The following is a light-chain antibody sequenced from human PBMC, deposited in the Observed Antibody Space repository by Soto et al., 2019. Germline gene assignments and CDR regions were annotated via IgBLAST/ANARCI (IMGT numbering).Light chain of an antibody. J-gene: IGLJ1*01. Sequence: QSVLTQPPSASGTPGQSVTISCSGSSSNIGSNTVNWYQQLPGTAPKLLIYDDNKRPSGIPDRFSGSKSGTSATLGITGFQTGDEADYYCGSWDSSLSAYVFGTGTKVTVL. V-gene: IGLV1-51*01. CDR2: DDN. CDR3: GSWDSSLSAYV. CDR1: SSNIGSNT.